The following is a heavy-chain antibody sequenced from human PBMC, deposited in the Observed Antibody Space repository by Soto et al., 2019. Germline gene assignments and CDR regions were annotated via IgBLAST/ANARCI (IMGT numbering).Heavy chain of an antibody. Sequence: PGGSLRLSCAASGFTSSHYAMSWVRQAPGKGLEWVSSISGSGGSTYYADSVKGRFTISGDDSKNTLYPLMNSLRAEDTAVYYCASSYNMVRGAPNSLDPWGQATLVTVSS. CDR2: ISGSGGST. V-gene: IGHV3-23*01. CDR1: GFTSSHYA. D-gene: IGHD3-10*01. J-gene: IGHJ5*02. CDR3: ASSYNMVRGAPNSLDP.